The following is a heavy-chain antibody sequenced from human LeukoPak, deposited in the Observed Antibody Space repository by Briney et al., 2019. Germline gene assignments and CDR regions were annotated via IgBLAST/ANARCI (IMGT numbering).Heavy chain of an antibody. J-gene: IGHJ4*02. V-gene: IGHV3-11*04. CDR2: ISSSGNII. CDR1: GFTFSDYY. CDR3: AREGIWQQLDGYYFDY. Sequence: GGSLRLSCAASGFTFSDYYMSWIRQAPGKGLEWVSYISSSGNIIYYADSVKGRFTISRDNAKNSLCLQMNSLRAEDTAVYYCAREGIWQQLDGYYFDYWGQGTLVTVSS. D-gene: IGHD6-13*01.